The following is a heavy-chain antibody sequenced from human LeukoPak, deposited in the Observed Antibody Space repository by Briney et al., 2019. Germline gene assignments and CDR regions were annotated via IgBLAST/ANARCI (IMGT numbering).Heavy chain of an antibody. V-gene: IGHV3-23*01. CDR1: GFTFSSYG. CDR3: ARVGPSALWFGEQIDY. Sequence: GGSLRLSCAASGFTFSSYGMSWVRQAPGKGLEWVSAISGSGGSTYYADSVKGRFTISRDNAKNSLYLQMNSLRAEDTAVYYCARVGPSALWFGEQIDYWGQGTLVTVSS. D-gene: IGHD3-10*01. CDR2: ISGSGGST. J-gene: IGHJ4*02.